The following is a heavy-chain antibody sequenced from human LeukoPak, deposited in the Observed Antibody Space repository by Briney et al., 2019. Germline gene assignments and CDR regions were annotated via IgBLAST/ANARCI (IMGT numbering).Heavy chain of an antibody. V-gene: IGHV1-2*02. Sequence: ASVKVSCKASGYTFTGYYMHWVRQAPGQGLEWMGWINPNSGGTNYAQKFQGRVTMTRDTSISTAYMELSRLRSDDTAVYYCARPYDYHDSSGYYGFGYWGQGTLVTVSS. J-gene: IGHJ4*02. CDR2: INPNSGGT. CDR3: ARPYDYHDSSGYYGFGY. CDR1: GYTFTGYY. D-gene: IGHD3-22*01.